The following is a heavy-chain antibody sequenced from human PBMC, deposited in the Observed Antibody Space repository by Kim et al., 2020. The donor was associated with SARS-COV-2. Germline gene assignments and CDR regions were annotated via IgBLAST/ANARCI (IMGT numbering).Heavy chain of an antibody. D-gene: IGHD5-18*01. CDR1: GGSFSGYY. CDR3: ARGLPKRGYSYGYPRVGNWFDP. Sequence: SETLSLTCAVYGGSFSGYYWSWIRQPPGKGLEWIGEINHSGSTNYNPSLKSRVTISVDTSKNQFSLKLSSVTAADTAVYYCARGLPKRGYSYGYPRVGNWFDPWGQGTLVTVSS. V-gene: IGHV4-34*01. J-gene: IGHJ5*02. CDR2: INHSGST.